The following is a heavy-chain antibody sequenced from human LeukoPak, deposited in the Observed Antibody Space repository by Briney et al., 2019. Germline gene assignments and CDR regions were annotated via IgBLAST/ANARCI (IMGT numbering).Heavy chain of an antibody. D-gene: IGHD3-10*01. V-gene: IGHV3-33*01. Sequence: GRSLRLSCAASGFTFSSYGMHWVRQAPGKGLEWVAVIWYDGSNKYYADSVKGRFTVSRDNSKNTLYLQMNSLRAEDTAVYYCARQKWFGELFAYYMDVWGKGTTVTVSS. CDR1: GFTFSSYG. CDR3: ARQKWFGELFAYYMDV. CDR2: IWYDGSNK. J-gene: IGHJ6*03.